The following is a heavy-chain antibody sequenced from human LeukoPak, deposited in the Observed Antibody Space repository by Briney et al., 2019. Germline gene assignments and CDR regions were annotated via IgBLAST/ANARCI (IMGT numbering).Heavy chain of an antibody. CDR1: GFTFSSYT. Sequence: GGSLRLSCAASGFTFSSYTMGWVRQPPGKGLEWVSDINPSGGTTYYADSVKGRFTISRDNSKDTLYLQMNSLRAEDTAVYYCAKALRANSYDYWGQGTLVTVSS. J-gene: IGHJ4*02. CDR2: INPSGGTT. CDR3: AKALRANSYDY. V-gene: IGHV3-23*01.